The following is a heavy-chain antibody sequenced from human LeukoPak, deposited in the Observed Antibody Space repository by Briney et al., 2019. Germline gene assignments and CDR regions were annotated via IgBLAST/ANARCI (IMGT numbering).Heavy chain of an antibody. V-gene: IGHV4-38-2*02. CDR2: IYHCGST. D-gene: IGHD6-13*01. CDR3: ARVPGLQQIDY. CDR1: GYSISSGYY. Sequence: SETLSHTCTVCGYSISSGYYWGWIRPPPGKGMEWIGIIYHCGSTYYNPSLKRRVTISGDTSKNKFSLKLSSVTAADTAVYYCARVPGLQQIDYWGQGTLVTVSP. J-gene: IGHJ4*02.